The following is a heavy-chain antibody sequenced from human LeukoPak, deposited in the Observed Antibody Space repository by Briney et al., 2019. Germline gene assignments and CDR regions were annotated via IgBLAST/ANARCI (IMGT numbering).Heavy chain of an antibody. Sequence: PSETLSLTCTVSGGSISSYYWSWIRQPPGKGLEWIGYIYYSGSTNYNPSLKSRVTISVDTSKNQFSLKLSSVTAADTAVYYCARGGYSSSWSWYFDLWGRGTLVTVSS. CDR1: GGSISSYY. D-gene: IGHD6-13*01. V-gene: IGHV4-59*01. J-gene: IGHJ2*01. CDR3: ARGGYSSSWSWYFDL. CDR2: IYYSGST.